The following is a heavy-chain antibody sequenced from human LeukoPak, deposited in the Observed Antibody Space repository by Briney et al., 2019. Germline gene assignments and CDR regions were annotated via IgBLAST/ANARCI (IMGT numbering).Heavy chain of an antibody. V-gene: IGHV3-48*04. D-gene: IGHD5-24*01. CDR3: ARAYRLWGWLKLQGKYYFDY. CDR1: GFTFSSYS. J-gene: IGHJ4*02. Sequence: GGSLRLSCAASGFTFSSYSMNWVRQAPGKGLEWVSYISSSSSTIYYADSVKGRFTISRDNAKNSLYLQMNSLRAEDTAVYYCARAYRLWGWLKLQGKYYFDYWGQETLVTVSS. CDR2: ISSSSSTI.